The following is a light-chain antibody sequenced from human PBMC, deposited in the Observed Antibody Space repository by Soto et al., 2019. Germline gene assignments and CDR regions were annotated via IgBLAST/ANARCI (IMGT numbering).Light chain of an antibody. J-gene: IGLJ3*02. CDR1: SGHSRYA. Sequence: QSVLTQSPSASASLGASVKLTCSLSSGHSRYAIAWHQQQPEKGPRYLMRLNSDGSHTKGDGIPDRFSGSSSGAERYLTISSLQSEDEAEYYCQTWGTGNWVFGGGTKLTVL. CDR2: LNSDGSH. V-gene: IGLV4-69*01. CDR3: QTWGTGNWV.